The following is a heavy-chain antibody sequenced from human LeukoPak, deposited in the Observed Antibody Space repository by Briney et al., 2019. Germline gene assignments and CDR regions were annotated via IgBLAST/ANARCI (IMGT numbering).Heavy chain of an antibody. CDR3: AKEMATFFDY. CDR2: IYYSGST. Sequence: SETLSLTCTVSGGSISSYYWSWIRQPPGKGLEWIGYIYYSGSTNYNPSLKSRVTISVDTSKNQFSLKLSSVTAADTAVYYCAKEMATFFDYWGQGTLVTVSS. D-gene: IGHD5-24*01. CDR1: GGSISSYY. J-gene: IGHJ4*02. V-gene: IGHV4-59*12.